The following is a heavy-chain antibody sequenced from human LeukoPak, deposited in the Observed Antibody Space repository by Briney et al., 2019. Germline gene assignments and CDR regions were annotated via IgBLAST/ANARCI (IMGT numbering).Heavy chain of an antibody. V-gene: IGHV1-18*01. D-gene: IGHD6-19*01. CDR3: ARVPPRLYSSGWYQPPYFDY. J-gene: IGHJ4*02. CDR2: ISAYNGNT. Sequence: ASVKVSCKASGYTFTSYGISWVRQAPGQGLEWMGWISAYNGNTNYAQKLQGRVTMTTDTFTSTAYMELRSLRSDDTAVYYCARVPPRLYSSGWYQPPYFDYWGQGTLVTVSS. CDR1: GYTFTSYG.